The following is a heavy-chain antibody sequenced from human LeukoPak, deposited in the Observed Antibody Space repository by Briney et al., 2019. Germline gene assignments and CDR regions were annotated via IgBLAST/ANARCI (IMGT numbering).Heavy chain of an antibody. CDR1: GGTFSSYA. J-gene: IGHJ4*02. V-gene: IGHV1-69*05. CDR3: ARDGGGVAVPAAMNY. CDR2: IIPIFGTA. D-gene: IGHD2-2*01. Sequence: ASVKVSCKASGGTFSSYAISWVRQAPGQGLEWMGGIIPIFGTANYAQKFQGRVTITTDESTSTAYMELSSLRSEDTAVYYCARDGGGVAVPAAMNYWGQGTLVTVSS.